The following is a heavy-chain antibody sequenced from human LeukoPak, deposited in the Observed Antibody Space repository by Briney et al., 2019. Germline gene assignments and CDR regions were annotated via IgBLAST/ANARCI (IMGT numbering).Heavy chain of an antibody. D-gene: IGHD2-15*01. J-gene: IGHJ3*02. Sequence: SQTLSLTCTVSGGSISSGGYYWSWIRQHPGKGLEWIGYIYYSGSTYYNPSLKSRITISVDTSENRFSLELSSVTATDTAVYYCARDCSGGSCFGAFDIWGQGTMVTVSS. CDR1: GGSISSGGYY. V-gene: IGHV4-30-4*08. CDR2: IYYSGST. CDR3: ARDCSGGSCFGAFDI.